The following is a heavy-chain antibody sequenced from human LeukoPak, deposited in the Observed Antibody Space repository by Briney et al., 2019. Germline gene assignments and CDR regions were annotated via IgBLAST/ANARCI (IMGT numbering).Heavy chain of an antibody. D-gene: IGHD1-26*01. V-gene: IGHV3-7*01. J-gene: IGHJ2*01. CDR1: GFTFSNAW. CDR2: IDQDGSEK. CDR3: VTTWGAHYWYFDL. Sequence: GGSLRLSCAASGFTFSNAWMSWVRQVPGKGLEWVANIDQDGSEKYYVDSVKGRFTISRDNAKNSLYLQMNSLRAEGTAVYYCVTTWGAHYWYFDLWGRGALVTVSS.